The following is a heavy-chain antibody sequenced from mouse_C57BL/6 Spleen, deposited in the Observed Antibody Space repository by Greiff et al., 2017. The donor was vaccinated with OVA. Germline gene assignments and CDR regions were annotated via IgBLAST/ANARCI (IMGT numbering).Heavy chain of an antibody. CDR1: GYSITSGYY. Sequence: VQLKESGPGLVKPSQSLSLTCSVTGYSITSGYYWNWIRQFPGNKLEWMGYISYDGSNNYNPSLKNRISITRDTSKNQFFLKLNSVTTEDTATYYCARGGTPDYWGQGTTLTVSS. V-gene: IGHV3-6*01. D-gene: IGHD3-3*01. CDR3: ARGGTPDY. CDR2: ISYDGSN. J-gene: IGHJ2*01.